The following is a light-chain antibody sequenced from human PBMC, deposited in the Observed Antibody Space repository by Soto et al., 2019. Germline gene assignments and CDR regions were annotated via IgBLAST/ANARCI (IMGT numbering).Light chain of an antibody. Sequence: DINGPTSASSLSASVLDRVPITCRASQSIGKHLNWYQQKPGKAPKFLIYAASNLQSGVPSRFSGSGSGTDFTLTVNSLQPEDFATYYCQQGYTSAITVGQGRRPEI. V-gene: IGKV1-39*01. CDR2: AAS. J-gene: IGKJ5*01. CDR3: QQGYTSAIT. CDR1: QSIGKH.